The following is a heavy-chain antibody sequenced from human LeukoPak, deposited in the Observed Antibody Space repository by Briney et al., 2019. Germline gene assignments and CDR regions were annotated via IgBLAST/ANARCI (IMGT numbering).Heavy chain of an antibody. J-gene: IGHJ5*02. V-gene: IGHV4-39*01. D-gene: IGHD3-22*01. CDR1: GGSISSASFF. Sequence: SETLSLTCTVSGGSISSASFFWGWIRQPPGKGLEWIGIIYHSGSTYYNPSLKSRVTMSVDTSRNQFSLKLSSVTAADTAVFYCARRNYYDASFDPWGQGTLVTVSS. CDR2: IYHSGST. CDR3: ARRNYYDASFDP.